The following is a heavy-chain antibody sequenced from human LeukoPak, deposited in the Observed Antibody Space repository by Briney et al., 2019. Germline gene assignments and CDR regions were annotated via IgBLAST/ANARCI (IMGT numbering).Heavy chain of an antibody. CDR3: ARDGHYDILTGLFDY. J-gene: IGHJ4*02. CDR1: GFTFSDYY. V-gene: IGHV3-11*01. D-gene: IGHD3-9*01. CDR2: ISSSGSTI. Sequence: GGSLRLSCAASGFTFSDYYMSWIRQAPGKGLEWVSYISSSGSTIYCADSVKGRFTISRDNAKNSLYLQMNSLRAEDTAVYYCARDGHYDILTGLFDYWGQGTLVTVSS.